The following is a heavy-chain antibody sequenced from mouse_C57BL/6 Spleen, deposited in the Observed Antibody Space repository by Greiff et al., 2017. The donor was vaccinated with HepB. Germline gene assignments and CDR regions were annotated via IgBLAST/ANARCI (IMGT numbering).Heavy chain of an antibody. CDR2: IYPRSGNT. CDR3: ARVERGYSNYGEDY. Sequence: QVQLQQSGAELARPGASVKLSCKASGYTFTSYGISWVKQRTGQGLEWIGEIYPRSGNTYYNEKFKGKATLTADKSSSTAYMELLSLTSEDAAVYFCARVERGYSNYGEDYWGQGTSVTVSS. V-gene: IGHV1-81*01. D-gene: IGHD2-5*01. CDR1: GYTFTSYG. J-gene: IGHJ4*01.